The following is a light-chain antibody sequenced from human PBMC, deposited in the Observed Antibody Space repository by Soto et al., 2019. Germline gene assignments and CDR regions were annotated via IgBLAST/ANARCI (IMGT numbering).Light chain of an antibody. CDR1: SGDVGGYNY. CDR2: EVS. CDR3: SSYVGTNSYV. Sequence: QSALTQHPSASGSPGQSVTISCTGSSGDVGGYNYVSWYQQHPGKARKLMIYEVSKRPSGVPDRFSGSKSGNTASLTVSGLQAEDEADYYCSSYVGTNSYVFGTGTKVTVL. J-gene: IGLJ1*01. V-gene: IGLV2-8*01.